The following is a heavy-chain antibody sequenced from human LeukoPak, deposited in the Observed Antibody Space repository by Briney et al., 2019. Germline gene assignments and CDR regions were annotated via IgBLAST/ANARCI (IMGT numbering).Heavy chain of an antibody. J-gene: IGHJ4*02. CDR3: ARGTSEAFRSLDS. Sequence: PWGSLRLSCAASGFTVNYMTWVRQTPGKGLEWVSVIYNGGTTYYADSVKSRFTISRDNSENTLYLQMNSLRAEDTAVYYCARGTSEAFRSLDSWGQGALGTVSS. CDR1: GFTVNY. V-gene: IGHV3-66*01. D-gene: IGHD1-14*01. CDR2: IYNGGTT.